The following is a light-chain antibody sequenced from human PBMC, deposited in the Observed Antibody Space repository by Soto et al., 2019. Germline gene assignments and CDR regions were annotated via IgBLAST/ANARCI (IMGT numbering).Light chain of an antibody. CDR2: GAS. CDR3: QQYGDSPQT. CDR1: QSVGGS. V-gene: IGKV3-20*01. J-gene: IGKJ1*01. Sequence: TQSPSSLSASVGDRATLSCRASQSVGGSLSWYQQKPGQAPRLLFYGASNRATAIPDRFSGSGFGTDFTLTITRLEPEDFAVYYCQQYGDSPQTFGPGTKVDIK.